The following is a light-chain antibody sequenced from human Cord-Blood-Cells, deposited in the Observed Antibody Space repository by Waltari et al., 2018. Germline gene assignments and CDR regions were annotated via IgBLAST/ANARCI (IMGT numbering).Light chain of an antibody. J-gene: IGLJ3*02. CDR2: EGS. V-gene: IGLV2-23*01. Sequence: QSALTQPASVSGSPGQSITTPCTATSSDLGSYNLVYCYQQHPGKAPKLMIYEGSKRPSGVSNRFSGSKSGNTASLTISGLQAEDEADYYCCSYAGSSTLVFGGGTKLTVL. CDR3: CSYAGSSTLV. CDR1: SSDLGSYNL.